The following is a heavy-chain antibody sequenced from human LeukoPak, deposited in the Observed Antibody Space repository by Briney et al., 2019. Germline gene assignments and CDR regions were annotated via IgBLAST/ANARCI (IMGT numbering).Heavy chain of an antibody. D-gene: IGHD5-18*01. CDR1: GFTFSTYA. V-gene: IGHV3-23*01. Sequence: GGSLRLSCAASGFTFSTYAMTWVRRAPGKGLEWVSAISPSGGHIYYADSVKGRFTSSRDNSKSTLFLQMNNLRAEDTAIYYCAKNRGTGMAVYDYWGQGTQVTVSS. CDR3: AKNRGTGMAVYDY. J-gene: IGHJ4*02. CDR2: ISPSGGHI.